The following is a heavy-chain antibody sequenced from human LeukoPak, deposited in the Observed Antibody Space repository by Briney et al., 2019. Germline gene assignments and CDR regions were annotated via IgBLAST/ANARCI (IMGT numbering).Heavy chain of an antibody. Sequence: SVKVSCKASGGTFSSYAISWVRQAPGQGLEWMGGIIPIFGTANYAQEFQGRVTITADESTSTAYMELSSLRSEDTAAYYCARALGIEYYFDYWGQGTLVTVSS. J-gene: IGHJ4*02. CDR3: ARALGIEYYFDY. CDR1: GGTFSSYA. D-gene: IGHD7-27*01. CDR2: IIPIFGTA. V-gene: IGHV1-69*13.